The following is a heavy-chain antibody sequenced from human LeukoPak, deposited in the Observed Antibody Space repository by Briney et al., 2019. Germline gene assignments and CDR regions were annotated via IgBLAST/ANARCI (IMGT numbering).Heavy chain of an antibody. V-gene: IGHV3-23*01. CDR3: ARVVHVPPSPLWFGELYYMDV. CDR1: GFTFSSYG. Sequence: QPGGTLRLSCAASGFTFSSYGMSWVRQAPGKGLEWVSAISGGGGSTYYADSVKGRFTISRDNSKNTLYLQMNSLRAEDTAVYYCARVVHVPPSPLWFGELYYMDVWGKGTTVTISS. J-gene: IGHJ6*03. D-gene: IGHD3-10*01. CDR2: ISGGGGST.